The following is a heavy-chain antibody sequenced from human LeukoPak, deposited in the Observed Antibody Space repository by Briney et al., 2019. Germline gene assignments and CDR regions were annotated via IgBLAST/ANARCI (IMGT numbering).Heavy chain of an antibody. Sequence: GGSLRLSCAASGFIFSSYSMNWVRLAPGKGLEWVSYISSSGSTIYYADSVKGRFTISRDNAKNSLYLQMNSLRAEDTAVYYCAREKSGYDSSVGYFDYWAQGTLVTVSS. V-gene: IGHV3-48*04. D-gene: IGHD3-22*01. CDR2: ISSSGSTI. CDR1: GFIFSSYS. CDR3: AREKSGYDSSVGYFDY. J-gene: IGHJ4*02.